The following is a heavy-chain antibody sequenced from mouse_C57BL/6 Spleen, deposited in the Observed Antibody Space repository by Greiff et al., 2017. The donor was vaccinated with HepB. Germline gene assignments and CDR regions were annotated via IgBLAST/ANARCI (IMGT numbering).Heavy chain of an antibody. CDR1: GYTFTDYN. CDR3: ARSSETYYGSSWFAY. V-gene: IGHV1-18*01. Sequence: VQLQQSGPELVKPGASVKIPCKASGYTFTDYNMDWVKQSHGKSLEWIGDINPNNGGTIYNQKFKGKATLTVDKSSSTAYMELRSLTSEDTAVYYCARSSETYYGSSWFAYWGQGTLVTVSA. D-gene: IGHD1-1*01. CDR2: INPNNGGT. J-gene: IGHJ3*01.